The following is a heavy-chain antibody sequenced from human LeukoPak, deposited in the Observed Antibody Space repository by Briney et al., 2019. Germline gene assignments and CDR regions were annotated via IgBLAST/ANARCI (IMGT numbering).Heavy chain of an antibody. CDR3: ARQYYYYMDV. Sequence: SETLSLTCTVSGGSISSYYWSWIRQPPEKGLEWIGYIYTSGSTNYNPSLKSRVTISVDTSKNQFSLKLSSVTAADTAVYYCARQYYYYMDVWGKGTTVTVSS. V-gene: IGHV4-4*09. CDR1: GGSISSYY. J-gene: IGHJ6*03. CDR2: IYTSGST.